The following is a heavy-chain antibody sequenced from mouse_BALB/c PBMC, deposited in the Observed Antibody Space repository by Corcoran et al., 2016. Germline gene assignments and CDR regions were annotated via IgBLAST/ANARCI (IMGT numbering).Heavy chain of an antibody. V-gene: IGHV1-9*01. Sequence: QVQLQQSGAELLKPGASVKISCKATGYTFSSYWIEWVKQRPGHGLEWIGEILPGSGSTNYNEKFKGKATFTSDKSSNTAYMQLSSLTSEDSAVYYCARSDTTARFAYWGQGTLVTVSA. J-gene: IGHJ3*01. D-gene: IGHD1-2*01. CDR1: GYTFSSYW. CDR2: ILPGSGST. CDR3: ARSDTTARFAY.